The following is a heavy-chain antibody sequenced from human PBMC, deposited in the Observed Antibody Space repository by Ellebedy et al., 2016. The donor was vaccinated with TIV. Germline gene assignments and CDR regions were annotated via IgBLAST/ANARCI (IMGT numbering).Heavy chain of an antibody. Sequence: GGSLRLSXAASGLTFSGDWMTWMRQAPGKGLEWVANINGDGRAIQYADSVEGRFTISRDNAKKSLFLQMNSLRAEDTAVYYCANYGYNFYFDYWGQGTLVTVSS. CDR2: INGDGRAI. V-gene: IGHV3-7*03. CDR3: ANYGYNFYFDY. D-gene: IGHD5-24*01. CDR1: GLTFSGDW. J-gene: IGHJ4*02.